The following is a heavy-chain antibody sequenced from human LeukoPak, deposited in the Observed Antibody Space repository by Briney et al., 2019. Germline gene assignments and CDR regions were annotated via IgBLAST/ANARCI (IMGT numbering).Heavy chain of an antibody. CDR3: ARGRGYFLVANWFDP. Sequence: SETLSLTCAVYGGSFSGYYWSRIRQPPGKGLEWIGEINHSGSTNYNPSLKSRVTISVDTSKNQFSLKLSSVTAADTAVYYCARGRGYFLVANWFDPWGQGTLVTVSS. V-gene: IGHV4-34*01. J-gene: IGHJ5*02. CDR2: INHSGST. CDR1: GGSFSGYY. D-gene: IGHD2-8*02.